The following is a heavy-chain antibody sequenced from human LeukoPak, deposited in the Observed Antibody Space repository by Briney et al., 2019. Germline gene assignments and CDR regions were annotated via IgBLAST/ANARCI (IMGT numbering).Heavy chain of an antibody. J-gene: IGHJ6*03. CDR1: GGSISRYY. CDR3: ARDSRDSSSWYVYYYMEV. Sequence: RPSETLSLTCTVSGGSISRYYWSWIRQPPGKGLEWIGYIYYSGSTNYNPSLKSRVTISVDTSKNQFSLKLSSVPAADTAVYYCARDSRDSSSWYVYYYMEVWGTGTTFTASS. D-gene: IGHD6-13*01. CDR2: IYYSGST. V-gene: IGHV4-59*01.